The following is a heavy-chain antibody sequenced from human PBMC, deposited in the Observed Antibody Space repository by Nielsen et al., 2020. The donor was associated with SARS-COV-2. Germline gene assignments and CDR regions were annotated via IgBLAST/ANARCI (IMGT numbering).Heavy chain of an antibody. V-gene: IGHV1-8*01. CDR3: ARDHCSSTSCLYYYYGMDV. Sequence: WVRQAPGQGLEWMGWMNPNSGNTGYAQKFQGRVTMTRDTSTSTVYMELSSLRSEDTAVYYCARDHCSSTSCLYYYYGMDVWGQGTTVTVSS. D-gene: IGHD2-2*01. CDR2: MNPNSGNT. J-gene: IGHJ6*02.